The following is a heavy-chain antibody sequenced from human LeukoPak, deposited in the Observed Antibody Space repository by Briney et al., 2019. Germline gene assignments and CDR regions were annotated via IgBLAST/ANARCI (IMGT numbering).Heavy chain of an antibody. D-gene: IGHD3-16*01. CDR2: ISSSSSYI. J-gene: IGHJ4*02. CDR3: ASDDYVSQYYFDY. CDR1: GFTFKTYT. Sequence: GGSLRLSCAASGFTFKTYTMHWVRQAPGMGLEWVSSISSSSSYIFYADSVKGRFTISRDNAKNSLYLQMSSLRAEDTAVYYCASDDYVSQYYFDYWGQGTLVTVSS. V-gene: IGHV3-21*01.